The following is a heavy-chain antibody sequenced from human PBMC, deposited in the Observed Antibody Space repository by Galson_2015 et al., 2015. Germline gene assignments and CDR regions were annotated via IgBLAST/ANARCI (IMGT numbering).Heavy chain of an antibody. V-gene: IGHV1-2*06. CDR3: ARTRSYYYDSSGYQTPPFDY. J-gene: IGHJ4*02. Sequence: SVKVSCKASGYTFTGYYMHWVRQAPGQGLEWMGRINPNSGGTNYAQKFQGRVTMTRDTSISTAYMELSRLRSDDTAVYYCARTRSYYYDSSGYQTPPFDYWGQGTLVTVSS. CDR1: GYTFTGYY. CDR2: INPNSGGT. D-gene: IGHD3-22*01.